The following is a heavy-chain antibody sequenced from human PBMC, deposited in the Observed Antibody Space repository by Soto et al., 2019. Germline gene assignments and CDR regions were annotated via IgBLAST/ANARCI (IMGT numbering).Heavy chain of an antibody. V-gene: IGHV5-51*01. J-gene: IGHJ3*01. CDR2: IYPDDSDN. CDR1: GYTVSTYW. Sequence: GEALKRSGEASGYTVSTYWIGWVRQMPGKGLEWMGIIYPDDSDNRYSPSFQGQVSISADKSIGTAYLQWSSLKASDTAMYYCARPYRVLSYGSDAFYLRGQGTMVTVS. D-gene: IGHD3-16*02. CDR3: ARPYRVLSYGSDAFYL.